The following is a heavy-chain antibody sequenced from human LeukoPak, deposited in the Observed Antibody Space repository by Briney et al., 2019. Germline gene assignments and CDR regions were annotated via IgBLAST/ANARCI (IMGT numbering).Heavy chain of an antibody. CDR2: IYSGGDT. D-gene: IGHD3-10*01. Sequence: PGGSLRLSCAVSGLTVSSNYMSWVRQAPGKGLEWVSVIYSGGDTYYADAVKGRFTISRHNSKNTLYLQMSSLRTEDTAVYYCAAPSSVVRLGVWGQGTTVTVSS. CDR1: GLTVSSNY. J-gene: IGHJ6*02. CDR3: AAPSSVVRLGV. V-gene: IGHV3-53*04.